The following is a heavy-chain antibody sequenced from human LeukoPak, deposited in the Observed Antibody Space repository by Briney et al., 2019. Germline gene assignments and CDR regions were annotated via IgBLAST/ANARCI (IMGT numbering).Heavy chain of an antibody. CDR2: IYHSGST. J-gene: IGHJ5*02. CDR3: ARVSGSGSYYSWFDP. D-gene: IGHD1-26*01. CDR1: GGSISSSSYY. Sequence: ASETLSLTCTVSGGSISSSSYYWGWIRQPPGKGLEWIGEIYHSGSTNYNPSLKSRVTISVDKSKNQFSLKLSSVTAADTAVYYCARVSGSGSYYSWFDPWGQGTLVTVSS. V-gene: IGHV4-39*07.